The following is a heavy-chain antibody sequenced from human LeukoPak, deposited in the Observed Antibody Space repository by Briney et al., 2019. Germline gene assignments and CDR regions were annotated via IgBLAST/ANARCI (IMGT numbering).Heavy chain of an antibody. D-gene: IGHD1-26*01. V-gene: IGHV1-18*01. CDR3: ARDMELLDAFDI. Sequence: GAAVRVSFKASGYTFTNHGSSWVRQPPAQALEWMGCISDYNGNTNYAQKLQCRVNMTTDTSTMTAYMELRSLRSDDTAVYYCARDMELLDAFDIWGQGTMVTVSS. CDR1: GYTFTNHG. CDR2: ISDYNGNT. J-gene: IGHJ3*02.